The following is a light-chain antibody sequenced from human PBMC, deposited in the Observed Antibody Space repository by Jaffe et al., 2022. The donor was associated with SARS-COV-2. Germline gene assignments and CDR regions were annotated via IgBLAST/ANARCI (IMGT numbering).Light chain of an antibody. J-gene: IGKJ5*01. V-gene: IGKV3-11*01. CDR3: LQRRNWPLT. CDR2: DAI. CDR1: ESISAF. Sequence: EYVLTQSPVTLSLSPGEGATLSCRASESISAFLAWYQQKPGQPPRLLIYDAINRAAGTPARFSGSGSGTDFTLTISSLEPEDSAVYYCLQRRNWPLTFGQGTRLEIK.